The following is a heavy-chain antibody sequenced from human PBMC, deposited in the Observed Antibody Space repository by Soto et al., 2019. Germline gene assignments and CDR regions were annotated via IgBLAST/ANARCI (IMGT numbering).Heavy chain of an antibody. V-gene: IGHV3-21*01. Sequence: GSLRLSCAASGFTFSSYSMNWVRQAPGKGLEWVSSISSSSSYIYYADSVKGRFTISRDNAKNSLYLQMNSLRAEDTAVYYCARDRTSGYDYYYYGVDVWGQGTTVTVSS. CDR3: ARDRTSGYDYYYYGVDV. CDR1: GFTFSSYS. D-gene: IGHD5-12*01. CDR2: ISSSSSYI. J-gene: IGHJ6*02.